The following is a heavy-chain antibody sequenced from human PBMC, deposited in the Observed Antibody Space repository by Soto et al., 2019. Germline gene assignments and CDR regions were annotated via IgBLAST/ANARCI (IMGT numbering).Heavy chain of an antibody. V-gene: IGHV4-59*08. D-gene: IGHD3-10*01. J-gene: IGHJ4*02. CDR1: GGSISSYY. CDR2: IYYSGST. CDR3: ARNYGPGYTFDY. Sequence: SETLSLTCTVSGGSISSYYWSWIRQPPGKGLEWIGYIYYSGSTHYNPSLKSRVTISVDTSKNQFSLKLSSVTAADTAVYYCARNYGPGYTFDYWGQGTRVTVAS.